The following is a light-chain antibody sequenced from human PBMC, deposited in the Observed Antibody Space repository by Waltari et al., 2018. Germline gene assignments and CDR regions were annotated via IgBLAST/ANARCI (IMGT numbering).Light chain of an antibody. CDR1: QSISNY. J-gene: IGKJ3*01. Sequence: DIQMTQSPSSLSASVGDRVIITCRTSQSISNYLNWYQQKPGKAPSLLIFAASSLQSGVPSRFSGGGSETDFTLTISSLQPEDFATYLCQQSYSAPFTFSPGTKVDIK. CDR2: AAS. V-gene: IGKV1-39*01. CDR3: QQSYSAPFT.